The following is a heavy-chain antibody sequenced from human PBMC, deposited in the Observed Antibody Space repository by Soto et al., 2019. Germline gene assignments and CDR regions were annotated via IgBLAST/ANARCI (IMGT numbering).Heavy chain of an antibody. J-gene: IGHJ6*02. CDR2: ISWNSGSI. D-gene: IGHD3-3*01. CDR3: ANQRVRFLEWPNPRYGMDV. Sequence: GGPMIVSCASSGFTFEDYCVRWVRQAPGKGLEWVSGISWNSGSIGYADSVKGRFTISRDNAKNSLYLQMNSLRAEDTALYYCANQRVRFLEWPNPRYGMDVWGQGTTVNGSS. V-gene: IGHV3-9*01. CDR1: GFTFEDYC.